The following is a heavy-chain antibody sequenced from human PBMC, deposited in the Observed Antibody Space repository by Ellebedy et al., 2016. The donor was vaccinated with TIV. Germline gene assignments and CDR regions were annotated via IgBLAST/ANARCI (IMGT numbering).Heavy chain of an antibody. CDR3: AKDWATAGVHPYYGMDV. CDR1: GFTFSSYG. J-gene: IGHJ6*02. CDR2: ISYDGSNK. Sequence: GGSLRLXCAASGFTFSSYGMHWVRQAPGKGLEWVAVISYDGSNKYYADSVKGRFTISRDNSKNTLYLQMNSLRAEDTAVYYCAKDWATAGVHPYYGMDVWGQGTTVTVSS. D-gene: IGHD5-18*01. V-gene: IGHV3-30*18.